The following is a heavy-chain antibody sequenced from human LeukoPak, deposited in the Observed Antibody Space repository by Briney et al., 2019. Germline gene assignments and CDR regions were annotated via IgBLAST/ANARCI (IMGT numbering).Heavy chain of an antibody. CDR1: GFTFSDYY. CDR2: ISSSSSYI. D-gene: IGHD1-26*01. V-gene: IGHV3-11*06. Sequence: GGSLRLSRAASGFTFSDYYMSWIRQAPGKGLEWVSSISSSSSYIYYADSVKGRFTISRDNAKNSLYLQMNSLRAEDTAVYYCARDNEGATGDFDYWGQGTLVTVSS. CDR3: ARDNEGATGDFDY. J-gene: IGHJ4*02.